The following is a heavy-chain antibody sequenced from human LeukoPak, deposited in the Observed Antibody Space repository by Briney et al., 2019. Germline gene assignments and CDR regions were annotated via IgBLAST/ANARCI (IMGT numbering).Heavy chain of an antibody. D-gene: IGHD2-2*01. Sequence: GASVKVSCKASGYTFTGYYMHWVRQAPGQGLEWMGWMNPNSGNTGYAQKFQGRVTMTRNTSISTAYMELSSLRSEDTAVYYCARGAAMRGWFDPWGQGTLVTVSS. CDR3: ARGAAMRGWFDP. J-gene: IGHJ5*02. CDR2: MNPNSGNT. CDR1: GYTFTGYY. V-gene: IGHV1-8*02.